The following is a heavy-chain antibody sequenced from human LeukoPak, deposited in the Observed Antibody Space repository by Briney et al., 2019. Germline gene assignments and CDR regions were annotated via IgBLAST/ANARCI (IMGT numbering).Heavy chain of an antibody. J-gene: IGHJ4*02. CDR2: IYTGGGR. D-gene: IGHD3-9*01. CDR3: AKAGSERYFVWLFDY. CDR1: GFTVSSYY. Sequence: PGGSLRLSCAASGFTVSSYYMNWVRQAPGKELEWVSVIYTGGGRYYADSVKGRFTISRDNSKNTLYLQMNSLRAEDTAVYYCAKAGSERYFVWLFDYWGQGTLVTVSS. V-gene: IGHV3-53*01.